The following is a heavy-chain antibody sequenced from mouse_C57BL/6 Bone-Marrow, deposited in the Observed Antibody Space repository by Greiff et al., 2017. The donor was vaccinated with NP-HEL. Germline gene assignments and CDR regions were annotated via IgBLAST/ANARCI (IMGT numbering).Heavy chain of an antibody. V-gene: IGHV1-85*01. CDR3: AAYYGSRRSYFDY. CDR2: IYPSDGST. CDR1: GYTFTSYD. J-gene: IGHJ2*01. Sequence: LQESGPELVKPGASVKLSCKASGYTFTSYDINWVKQRPGQGLEWIGWIYPSDGSTKYNEKFKGKATLTVDPSSSTAYMELHSLTAEDSAVDFCAAYYGSRRSYFDYWGQGTTLTVSS. D-gene: IGHD1-1*01.